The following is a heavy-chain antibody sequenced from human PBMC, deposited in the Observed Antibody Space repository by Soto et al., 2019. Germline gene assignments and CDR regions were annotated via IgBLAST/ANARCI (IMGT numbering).Heavy chain of an antibody. CDR2: IIPIFGTA. Sequence: QVQLVQSGAEVKKPGSSVKVSCKASGGTFSSYAISWVRQAPGQGLEWMGGIIPIFGTANYAQKFQGRVTITADESTSTAYMELSSLRSEDTAVYYCVSDDYCSSTSCYTRGNWFDPWGQGTLVTVSS. J-gene: IGHJ5*02. CDR1: GGTFSSYA. V-gene: IGHV1-69*01. CDR3: VSDDYCSSTSCYTRGNWFDP. D-gene: IGHD2-2*02.